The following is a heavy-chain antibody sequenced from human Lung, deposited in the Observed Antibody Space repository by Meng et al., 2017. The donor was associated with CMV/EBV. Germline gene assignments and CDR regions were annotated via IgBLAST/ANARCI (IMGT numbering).Heavy chain of an antibody. J-gene: IGHJ3*02. D-gene: IGHD2-8*01. Sequence: SXTLSLTCTVSGYSISSGYYWGWIRQPPGKGLEWIGSIYHSGSTYYNPFLKSRVTISVDTSKNQFSLKLTSVTAADTAVYYCARDGRYCTNGVCSYDAFDIWGQGXMVTVSS. CDR2: IYHSGST. CDR1: GYSISSGYY. V-gene: IGHV4-38-2*02. CDR3: ARDGRYCTNGVCSYDAFDI.